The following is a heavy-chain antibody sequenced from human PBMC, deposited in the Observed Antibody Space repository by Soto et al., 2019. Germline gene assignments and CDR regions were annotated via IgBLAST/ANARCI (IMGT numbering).Heavy chain of an antibody. CDR3: ARASRSGFSNYPLDY. CDR1: GFTFTNYW. CDR2: IKEDGSEN. Sequence: GGSLRLSCVASGFTFTNYWMNWVRQAPGQGLEWVANIKEDGSENYYVDSVRGRFTISRDSAKNSLYLQMNSLRVEDTAVYYCARASRSGFSNYPLDYWGQGTLVTVSS. V-gene: IGHV3-7*01. D-gene: IGHD4-4*01. J-gene: IGHJ4*02.